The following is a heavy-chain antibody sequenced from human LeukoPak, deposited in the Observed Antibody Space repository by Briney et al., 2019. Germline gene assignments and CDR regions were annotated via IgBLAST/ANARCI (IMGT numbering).Heavy chain of an antibody. CDR1: GGTFSSYT. D-gene: IGHD1-7*01. J-gene: IGHJ5*02. Sequence: ASVKVSCKASGGTFSSYTISWVRQAPGQGLEWMGWIIPILGIANYAQKVQGRVTITADKSTSTAYMELSSLRSEDTAVYYCAGDQVTGTTFWFDPWGQGALVTVSS. V-gene: IGHV1-69*10. CDR2: IIPILGIA. CDR3: AGDQVTGTTFWFDP.